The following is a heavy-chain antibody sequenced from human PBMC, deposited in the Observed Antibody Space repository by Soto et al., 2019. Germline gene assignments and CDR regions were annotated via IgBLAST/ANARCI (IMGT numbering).Heavy chain of an antibody. CDR3: VKGMTDFWSGYYDNWFDS. D-gene: IGHD3-3*01. Sequence: GSLRLSCSASGFTFSSYAMHWVRQAPGKGLEYVSAISSNGGSTYYADSVKGRFTISRDNSKNTLYLQMSSLRAEDTAVYYCVKGMTDFWSGYYDNWFDSWGQGTLVTVSS. V-gene: IGHV3-64D*06. J-gene: IGHJ5*01. CDR1: GFTFSSYA. CDR2: ISSNGGST.